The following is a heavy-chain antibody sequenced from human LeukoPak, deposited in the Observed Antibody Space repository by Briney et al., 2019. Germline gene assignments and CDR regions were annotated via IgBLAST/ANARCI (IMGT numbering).Heavy chain of an antibody. J-gene: IGHJ4*02. V-gene: IGHV4-34*01. Sequence: SETLSLTCAVYGGSFSGYYWSWIRQPPGKGLEWIGEINHSGSTNYNPSLKSRVTISVDTSKNQFSLKLSSVTAADTAVCYCAAAAMSSRIDYWGQGTLVTVSS. CDR1: GGSFSGYY. CDR3: AAAAMSSRIDY. D-gene: IGHD2-2*01. CDR2: INHSGST.